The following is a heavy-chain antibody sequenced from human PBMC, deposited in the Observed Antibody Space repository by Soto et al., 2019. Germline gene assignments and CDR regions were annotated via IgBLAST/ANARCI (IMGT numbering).Heavy chain of an antibody. V-gene: IGHV3-33*06. CDR3: AKEADAFDF. Sequence: QVLLLESGGGVVQPGTSLRLSCAASGFTFRKHVMHWVRQSPGKGLEWLADMWYDGSYSYQADSVRGRFTFSRDNSKNKVYVQMNDLRPEDKAVYYGAKEADAFDFWGQGTMVIVSS. CDR2: MWYDGSYS. CDR1: GFTFRKHV. J-gene: IGHJ3*01.